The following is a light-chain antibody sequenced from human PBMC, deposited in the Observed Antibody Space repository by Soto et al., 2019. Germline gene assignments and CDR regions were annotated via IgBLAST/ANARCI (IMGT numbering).Light chain of an antibody. V-gene: IGLV2-14*01. CDR2: EVS. CDR1: SSDVVLYNY. J-gene: IGLJ1*01. Sequence: QSAVAQPASVSGSPGQSITISCTGTSSDVVLYNYVSWYQHHPGKAPKLLIYEVSDRHSGVSNRFSGSKSGNTASLTISGLQSEDEADYYCSSHTNTGAYVFGNGTKLTVL. CDR3: SSHTNTGAYV.